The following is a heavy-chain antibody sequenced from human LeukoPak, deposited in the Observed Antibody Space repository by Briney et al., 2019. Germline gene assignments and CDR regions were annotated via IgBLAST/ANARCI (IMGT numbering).Heavy chain of an antibody. CDR1: GGSFSGYY. CDR3: ARGRKAWFDP. Sequence: SETLSLTCAVYGGSFSGYYWSWIRQPPGKGLEWIGEINHSGSTNYNPSLKSRVTISVDTSKNQFSLKLSSVTAADTAVYYCARGRKAWFDPWGQGTLVTVSS. CDR2: INHSGST. V-gene: IGHV4-34*01. D-gene: IGHD1-14*01. J-gene: IGHJ5*02.